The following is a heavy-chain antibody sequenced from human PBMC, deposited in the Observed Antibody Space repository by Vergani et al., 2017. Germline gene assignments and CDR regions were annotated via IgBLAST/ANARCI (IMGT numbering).Heavy chain of an antibody. J-gene: IGHJ6*04. CDR3: AAWDCGSCSVSGSHPMDV. D-gene: IGHD2-15*01. CDR1: GYTFTSYY. Sequence: QVQLVQSGAEVKKPGASVKVSCKASGYTFTSYYMHWVRQAPGQGLEWMGIINPSGGSTSYAQKFQGRVTMTRDTSTSTVYMELSSLRSEDTAVYFCAAWDCGSCSVSGSHPMDVWGRGTTVTVSS. V-gene: IGHV1-46*01. CDR2: INPSGGST.